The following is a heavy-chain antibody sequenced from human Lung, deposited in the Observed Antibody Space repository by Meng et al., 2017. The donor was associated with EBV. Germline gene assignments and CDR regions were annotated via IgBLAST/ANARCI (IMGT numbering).Heavy chain of an antibody. CDR2: TYYRSKWYN. Sequence: QVPLQQAGPGLVKPSQTLSLTCAISGDSVSSSSAAWTWIRQSPSRGLEWLGRTYYRSKWYNDYAVFVKSRITINPDTSKNQFSLQLNSVTPEDTAVYYCARGATSVFDLWGRGTLVTVSS. CDR3: ARGATSVFDL. CDR1: GDSVSSSSAA. J-gene: IGHJ2*01. V-gene: IGHV6-1*01.